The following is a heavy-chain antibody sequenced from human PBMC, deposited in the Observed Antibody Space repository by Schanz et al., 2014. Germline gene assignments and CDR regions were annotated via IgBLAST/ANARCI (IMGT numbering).Heavy chain of an antibody. Sequence: QVQLVQSGAEVKQPGASVRLSCEASGYTFTSYDINWVRQAPGQGLEWMGWMNPNSGNTGYAQKFQGRVTMTRHTSISTAYMELSSLRSEDTAVYYCARDGEAAAGCDYWGQGTLVTVSS. D-gene: IGHD6-13*01. CDR2: MNPNSGNT. V-gene: IGHV1-8*02. CDR1: GYTFTSYD. CDR3: ARDGEAAAGCDY. J-gene: IGHJ4*02.